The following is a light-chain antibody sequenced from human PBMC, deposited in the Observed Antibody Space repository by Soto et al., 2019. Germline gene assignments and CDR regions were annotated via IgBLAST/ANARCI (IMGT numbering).Light chain of an antibody. Sequence: DIQMTQSPSTLSASVGDRVTITCRASQSISSWLAWYQQKPGKAPKLLIYDSSSLESGVPSRFSGSGSGTEFTLTISSLQPDDFATHYCHQRLTFGGATKVESK. V-gene: IGKV1-5*01. CDR2: DSS. J-gene: IGKJ4*01. CDR3: HQRLT. CDR1: QSISSW.